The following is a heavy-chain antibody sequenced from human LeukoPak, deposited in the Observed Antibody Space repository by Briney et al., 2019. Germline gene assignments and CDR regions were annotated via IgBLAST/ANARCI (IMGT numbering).Heavy chain of an antibody. D-gene: IGHD6-19*01. CDR1: GGSVTPYY. J-gene: IGHJ4*01. Sequence: PSETLSLTCTVSGGSVTPYYWTWIRQPPGKGLEWIGYIYYSGSTKYNISLESRVTISIDTSKNQFSLRLTSVTAADTAVYYCARQRHSSGRRFDYWGQGTLVTVSS. CDR3: ARQRHSSGRRFDY. V-gene: IGHV4-59*02. CDR2: IYYSGST.